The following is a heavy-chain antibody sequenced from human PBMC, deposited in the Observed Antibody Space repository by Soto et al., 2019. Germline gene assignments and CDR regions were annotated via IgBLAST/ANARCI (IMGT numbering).Heavy chain of an antibody. Sequence: PGGSLRLSCVASGFTFSSYAMSWVRQAPGKGLEWVSAISGSGGSTYYADSVKGRFTISRDNSKNTLYLQMNSLRAEDTAVYYCAKCTHLSCGGYYYDSSGYQTPGYFDYWGQGTLVTVSS. CDR2: ISGSGGST. CDR3: AKCTHLSCGGYYYDSSGYQTPGYFDY. CDR1: GFTFSSYA. D-gene: IGHD3-22*01. J-gene: IGHJ4*02. V-gene: IGHV3-23*01.